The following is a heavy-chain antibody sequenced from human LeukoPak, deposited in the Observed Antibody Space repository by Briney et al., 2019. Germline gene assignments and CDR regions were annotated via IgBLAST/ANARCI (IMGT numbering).Heavy chain of an antibody. CDR1: GFTVSSNY. CDR3: ARDPYFFYDFWSGYYSE. J-gene: IGHJ4*02. V-gene: IGHV3-53*04. Sequence: LGGSLRLSCAASGFTVSSNYMSWVRQAPGKGLEWVSVIYSGGSTYYADSVKGRFTSSRHNSKNTLYLQMNSLRAEDTAVYYCARDPYFFYDFWSGYYSEWGQGTLVTVSS. D-gene: IGHD3-3*01. CDR2: IYSGGST.